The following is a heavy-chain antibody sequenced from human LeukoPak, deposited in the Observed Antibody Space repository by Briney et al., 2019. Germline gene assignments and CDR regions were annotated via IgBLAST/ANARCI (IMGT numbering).Heavy chain of an antibody. V-gene: IGHV6-1*01. Sequence: SQTLSLTCAISWDSVSRSSAAGNWIRQSPSRGLEWLGRTYYRSKWFNNYVSSVQSRITINPDTSKNQFSLQMKSVTPEDTAVYYCARAKYHCDGSGYSLFHYWGQGTLVTVSS. CDR3: ARAKYHCDGSGYSLFHY. CDR2: TYYRSKWFN. J-gene: IGHJ4*02. CDR1: WDSVSRSSAA. D-gene: IGHD3-22*01.